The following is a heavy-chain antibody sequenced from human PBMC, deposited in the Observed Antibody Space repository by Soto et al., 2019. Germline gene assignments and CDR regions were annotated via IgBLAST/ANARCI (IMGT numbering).Heavy chain of an antibody. CDR3: ARDRYSSGYGMDV. Sequence: GASVKVSCKASGGTFSSHAISWVRQAPGQGLEWMGGIIPIFGTANYAQKFQGRVTITADESTSTAYMELSSLRSEDTAVYYCARDRYSSGYGMDVWGQGTTVTVSS. J-gene: IGHJ6*02. CDR1: GGTFSSHA. CDR2: IIPIFGTA. V-gene: IGHV1-69*13. D-gene: IGHD6-19*01.